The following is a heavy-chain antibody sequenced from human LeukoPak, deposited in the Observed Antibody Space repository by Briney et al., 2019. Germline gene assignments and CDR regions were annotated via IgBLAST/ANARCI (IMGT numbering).Heavy chain of an antibody. CDR1: GDSISSSNW. Sequence: SGTLSLTCAVSGDSISSSNWWSWVRQPPGKGLEWIGEIYHSGSANYNPSLKSRVTISVDKSKNQFSLRLSSVTAADTAVYYCASAGHDGIGYKVCWGQGTLVTVSS. J-gene: IGHJ4*02. V-gene: IGHV4-4*02. D-gene: IGHD3-22*01. CDR2: IYHSGSA. CDR3: ASAGHDGIGYKVC.